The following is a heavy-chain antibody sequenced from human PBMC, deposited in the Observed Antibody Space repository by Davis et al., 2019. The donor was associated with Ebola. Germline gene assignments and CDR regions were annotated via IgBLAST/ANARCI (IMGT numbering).Heavy chain of an antibody. V-gene: IGHV4-59*12. CDR1: GGSISSYY. J-gene: IGHJ4*02. CDR2: IYHNGRT. CDR3: ARDFVY. Sequence: MPSETLSLTCTVSGGSISSYYWSWIRQPPGKGLEWIGSIYHNGRTNYRPSLKSRVTISLDTSRNQFSLKMTSVTAADTAIYYCARDFVYWGQGTLVTVSS.